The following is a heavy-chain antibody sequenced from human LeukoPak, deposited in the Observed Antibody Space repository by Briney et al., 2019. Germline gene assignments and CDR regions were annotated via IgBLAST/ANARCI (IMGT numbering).Heavy chain of an antibody. CDR1: GFPFSNYW. CDR2: IRKDGGET. CDR3: ARHTSGQPFDY. J-gene: IGHJ4*02. D-gene: IGHD6-19*01. V-gene: IGHV3-7*03. Sequence: GSLTLYCAASGFPFSNYWMNWVGQAPGNALEWVAYIRKDGGETYYVDSVKGRFTISRDNAKNSLYLQMNSLRAEDTAVYYCARHTSGQPFDYWGQGTVDPVSS.